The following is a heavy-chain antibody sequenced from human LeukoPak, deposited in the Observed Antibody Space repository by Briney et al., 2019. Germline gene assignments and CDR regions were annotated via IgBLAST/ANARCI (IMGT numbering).Heavy chain of an antibody. CDR3: ARSLPYYYDSSGYYYTFDY. Sequence: SETLSLTCTVSGGSISSYYWSWIRQPPGKGLEWIGYIYYSGSTNYNPSLKSRVTISVDTSKNQFSLKLSSVTAADTAVYYCARSLPYYYDSSGYYYTFDYWGQGTLVTVSS. CDR1: GGSISSYY. J-gene: IGHJ4*02. V-gene: IGHV4-59*12. D-gene: IGHD3-22*01. CDR2: IYYSGST.